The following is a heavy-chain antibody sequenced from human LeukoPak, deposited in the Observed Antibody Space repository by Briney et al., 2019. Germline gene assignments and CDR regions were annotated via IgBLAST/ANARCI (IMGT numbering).Heavy chain of an antibody. J-gene: IGHJ4*02. V-gene: IGHV3-48*03. CDR2: ITSSASTI. CDR3: ARASGAAGDFDY. Sequence: GGSLRLSCAASGFTFSSYEMNWVRQAPGKGLEWVSYITSSASTIYYADSVKGRFTISRDNAENSLYLQMSSLRAEDTAVYYCARASGAAGDFDYWGQGTLVTVSS. D-gene: IGHD3-10*01. CDR1: GFTFSSYE.